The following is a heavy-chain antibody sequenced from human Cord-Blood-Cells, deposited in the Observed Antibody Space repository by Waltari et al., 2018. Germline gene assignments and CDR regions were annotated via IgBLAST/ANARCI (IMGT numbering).Heavy chain of an antibody. CDR3: ARTGAQLDYYYYYLDV. CDR2: INHSGST. D-gene: IGHD6-13*01. CDR1: GGSFSGYS. Sequence: QVQLQQWGAGLLKPSETLSLTCAVYGGSFSGYSWSWIRPPPGKGLEWIGEINHSGSTNYHPSLKSRVTISVDTSKNQFSLKLSSVTAADTAVYYCARTGAQLDYYYYYLDVWGKGTTVTVSS. J-gene: IGHJ6*03. V-gene: IGHV4-34*01.